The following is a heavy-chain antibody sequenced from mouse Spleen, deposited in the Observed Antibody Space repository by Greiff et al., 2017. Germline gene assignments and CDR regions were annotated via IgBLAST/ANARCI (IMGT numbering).Heavy chain of an antibody. CDR3: ANLRGAY. J-gene: IGHJ3*01. CDR1: GFTFSDYG. V-gene: IGHV5-17*01. CDR2: ISSGSSTI. D-gene: IGHD1-1*01. Sequence: EVKLVESGGGLVKPGGSLKLSCAASGFTFSDYGMHWVRQAPEQGLEWVAYISSGSSTIYYADTLKGRFTISRDNAKNTLFLQMTSLRSEDTAMYYCANLRGAYWGQGTLVTVSA.